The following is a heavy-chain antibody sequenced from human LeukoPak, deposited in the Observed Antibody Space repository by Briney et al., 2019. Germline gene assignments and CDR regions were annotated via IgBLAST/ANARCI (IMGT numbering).Heavy chain of an antibody. CDR1: GYTFNKYG. J-gene: IGHJ4*02. Sequence: GASVKVSCKASGYTFNKYGISWVRQAPGQGLEWMGWISAYNDNTNYAQKFQGRVTVTTDTSTSTAYMDLRSLRSDDTAVYYCARVDGYNELDYWGQGTLVTVSS. CDR2: ISAYNDNT. V-gene: IGHV1-18*01. CDR3: ARVDGYNELDY. D-gene: IGHD5-24*01.